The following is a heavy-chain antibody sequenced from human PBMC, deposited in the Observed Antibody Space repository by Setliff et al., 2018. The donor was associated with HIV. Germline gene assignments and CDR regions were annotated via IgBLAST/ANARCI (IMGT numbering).Heavy chain of an antibody. CDR3: GRHRGDSGWPRGTDY. CDR1: GDSISGYY. J-gene: IGHJ4*02. CDR2: IYETGST. V-gene: IGHV4-59*04. D-gene: IGHD6-19*01. Sequence: SETLSLTCTVSGDSISGYYWSWIRQSPGKGLEWIGFIYETGSTYYNPSLESRVAISVDTSKSQFSLKLSSVTAADTAVYYCGRHRGDSGWPRGTDYWGRGTLVTVSS.